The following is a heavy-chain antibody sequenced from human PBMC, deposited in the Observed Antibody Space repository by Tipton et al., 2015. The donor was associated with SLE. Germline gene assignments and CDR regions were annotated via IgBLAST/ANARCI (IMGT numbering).Heavy chain of an antibody. CDR3: ARDPYDSTWRNGWFDP. V-gene: IGHV4-38-2*02. CDR2: LYHRGSP. CDR1: GYSITSGDY. D-gene: IGHD6-13*01. J-gene: IGHJ5*02. Sequence: TLSLTCAVSGYSITSGDYWGWIRQPPGKGLEWVGSLYHRGSPYYNPSLKSRVTISTDTSKNEIYLKLISVTATDTAVYFCARDPYDSTWRNGWFDPWGQGTLVTVSS.